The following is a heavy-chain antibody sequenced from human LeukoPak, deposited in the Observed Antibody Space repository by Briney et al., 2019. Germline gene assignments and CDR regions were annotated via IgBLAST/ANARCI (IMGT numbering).Heavy chain of an antibody. Sequence: GGSLRLSCAASGFTFSSYSMNWVRQAPGKGLEWVSYISSSSSTIYYADSVKGRFAISRDNAKNSLYLQMNSLRAEDTAVYYCARALGNPTHMDVWGKGTTVTISS. J-gene: IGHJ6*03. V-gene: IGHV3-48*04. CDR3: ARALGNPTHMDV. CDR1: GFTFSSYS. CDR2: ISSSSSTI. D-gene: IGHD1-14*01.